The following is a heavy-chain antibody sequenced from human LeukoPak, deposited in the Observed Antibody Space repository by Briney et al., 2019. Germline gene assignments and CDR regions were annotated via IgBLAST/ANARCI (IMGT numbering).Heavy chain of an antibody. D-gene: IGHD6-19*01. J-gene: IGHJ4*01. CDR1: GFTFSNSA. CDR2: LSGSGITT. Sequence: PGGSLRLSCAASGFTFSNSAMSWGRQAPGNGLEWGSTLSGSGITTYYADSVKGRFTISRDNSKNPLYLQMNTLRAEDSALYYCAKGIYSSGWSYFDYWRHGTLVTVSS. V-gene: IGHV3-23*01. CDR3: AKGIYSSGWSYFDY.